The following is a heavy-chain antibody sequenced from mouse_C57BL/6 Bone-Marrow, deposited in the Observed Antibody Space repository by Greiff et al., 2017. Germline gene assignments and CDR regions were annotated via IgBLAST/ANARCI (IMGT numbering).Heavy chain of an antibody. Sequence: EVKLVESGGDLVKPGGSLKLSCAASGFTFSSYGMSWVRQTPDKRLEWVATISSGGSYTYYPDSVKGRFTISRDNAKDTLNLQMSSLKSEDTAMYYCAVSPITTVVAFDYWGQGTTLTVSS. CDR2: ISSGGSYT. CDR3: AVSPITTVVAFDY. CDR1: GFTFSSYG. V-gene: IGHV5-6*01. D-gene: IGHD1-1*01. J-gene: IGHJ2*01.